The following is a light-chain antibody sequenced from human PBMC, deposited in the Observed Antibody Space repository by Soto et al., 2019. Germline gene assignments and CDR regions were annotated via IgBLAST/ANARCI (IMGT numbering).Light chain of an antibody. CDR3: QQRSNWPLT. V-gene: IGKV3D-20*02. Sequence: EILLTQSPSTLSLSPGEGVTLSCRASQSVTVNSLAWYQQKPGQTPKLLIYAASTRAAAVPDRFTGSGSGTDFALTISRLEPEDFAVYYCQQRSNWPLTFGGGTKVEIK. CDR1: QSVTVNS. CDR2: AAS. J-gene: IGKJ4*01.